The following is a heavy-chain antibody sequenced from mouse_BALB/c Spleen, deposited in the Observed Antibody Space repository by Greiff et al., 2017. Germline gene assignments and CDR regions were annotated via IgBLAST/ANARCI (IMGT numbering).Heavy chain of an antibody. CDR1: GFTFSSYA. Sequence: EVQLVESGGGLVKPGGSLKLSCAASGFTFSSYAMSWVRQSPEKRLEWVAEISSGGSYTYYPDTVTGRFTISRDNAKNTLYLEMSSLRSEDTAMYYCARERGYLDYWGQGTTLTVSS. J-gene: IGHJ2*01. D-gene: IGHD2-2*01. CDR3: ARERGYLDY. CDR2: ISSGGSYT. V-gene: IGHV5-9-4*01.